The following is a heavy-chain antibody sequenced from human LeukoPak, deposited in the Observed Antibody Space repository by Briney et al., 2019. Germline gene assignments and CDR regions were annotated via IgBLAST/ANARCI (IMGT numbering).Heavy chain of an antibody. J-gene: IGHJ6*02. D-gene: IGHD3-22*01. Sequence: ASVKVSCKASGGTFSSYAISWVRQAPGQGLEWMGGIIPIFGPANYAQKFQGRVTITADESTSTAYMELSSLRSEDTAVYYCARYDSSGFGYYYYGMDVWGQGTTVTVSS. V-gene: IGHV1-69*13. CDR2: IIPIFGPA. CDR3: ARYDSSGFGYYYYGMDV. CDR1: GGTFSSYA.